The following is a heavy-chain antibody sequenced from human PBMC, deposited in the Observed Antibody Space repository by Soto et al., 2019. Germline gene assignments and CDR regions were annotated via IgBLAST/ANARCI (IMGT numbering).Heavy chain of an antibody. J-gene: IGHJ4*02. CDR3: ARGNDYDTATFDY. V-gene: IGHV3-30*03. Sequence: SLRLSCEASGFTFSTYGMHWVRQAPGKVLEWVAVISYDGRNENYVDSVKGRFTISRDNSKNTLYLQINSLRIDDTAVFYCARGNDYDTATFDYCGQGAQVTVSS. CDR2: ISYDGRNE. CDR1: GFTFSTYG. D-gene: IGHD2-15*01.